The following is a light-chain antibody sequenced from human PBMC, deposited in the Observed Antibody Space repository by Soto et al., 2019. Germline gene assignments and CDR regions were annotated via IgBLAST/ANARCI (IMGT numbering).Light chain of an antibody. CDR3: LQDHNYPHT. CDR1: QGVGDD. CDR2: AAS. V-gene: IGKV1-6*01. J-gene: IGKJ1*01. Sequence: AIQMTQSPSSLSASVGDRVTITCRASQGVGDDLGWYQQSSGKAPKVIIYAASTLQFGVPSRFSGSGSGTDFTLTISSVEPEDSATYFCLQDHNYPHTLDQGTKVEI.